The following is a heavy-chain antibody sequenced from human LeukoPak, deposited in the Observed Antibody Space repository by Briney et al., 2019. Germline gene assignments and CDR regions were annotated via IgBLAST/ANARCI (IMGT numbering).Heavy chain of an antibody. CDR2: ISGSGGST. D-gene: IGHD1-26*01. CDR3: AKAQLGARGFDP. J-gene: IGHJ5*02. V-gene: IGHV3-23*01. Sequence: GGSLRFSCAASGFTFSSYAMSWVRQAPGKGLEWVSAISGSGGSTYYADSVKGRFTISRDNSKNTLYLQMNSLRAEDTAVYYCAKAQLGARGFDPWGQGTLVTVSS. CDR1: GFTFSSYA.